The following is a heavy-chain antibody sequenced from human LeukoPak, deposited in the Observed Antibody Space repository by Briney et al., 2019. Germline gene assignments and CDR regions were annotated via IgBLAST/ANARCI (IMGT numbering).Heavy chain of an antibody. D-gene: IGHD4-11*01. J-gene: IGHJ5*01. CDR2: IYYSGST. CDR1: GGSISSGDYY. CDR3: ARSVPSLDYLFDS. Sequence: PSQTLPLTCTVSGGSISSGDYYWTWIRQPPGMGLDWIGYIYYSGSTYYNPSLKSRVTVSVDTSKNQFSLRLTSVTAADTAVYYCARSVPSLDYLFDSWGHGTLVTVSS. V-gene: IGHV4-30-4*01.